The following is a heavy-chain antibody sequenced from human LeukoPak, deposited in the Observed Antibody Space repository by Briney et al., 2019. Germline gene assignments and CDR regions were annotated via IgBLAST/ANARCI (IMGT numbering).Heavy chain of an antibody. J-gene: IGHJ4*02. CDR2: IYSGGST. CDR3: ARVDIRTAQLDY. V-gene: IGHV3-66*01. Sequence: GGSLRLSCAVSGFNVSSNYLNWVRQAPGKGPEWVSVIYSGGSTYYADSVKGRFTISRDNSKNTLYLQMNSLRAEDTAVYHCARVDIRTAQLDYWGQGTLVTVSS. D-gene: IGHD5-18*01. CDR1: GFNVSSNY.